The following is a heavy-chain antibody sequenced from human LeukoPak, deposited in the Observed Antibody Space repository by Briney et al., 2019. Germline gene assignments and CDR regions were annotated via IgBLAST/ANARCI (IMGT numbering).Heavy chain of an antibody. CDR1: GFTFSSYA. V-gene: IGHV3-23*01. CDR2: ISGSGGST. J-gene: IGHJ4*02. Sequence: GGSLRLSCAASGFTFSSYAMSWVRQAPGKGLEWVSAISGSGGSTYYADSVKGRFTISRDNSKNTLYLQMNSLRAEDTAVYYCATYYDFWSGYPDYWGQGTPVTVSS. D-gene: IGHD3-3*01. CDR3: ATYYDFWSGYPDY.